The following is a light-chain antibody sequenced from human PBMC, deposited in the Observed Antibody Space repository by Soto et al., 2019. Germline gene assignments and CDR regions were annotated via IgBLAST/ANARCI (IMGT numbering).Light chain of an antibody. CDR2: AAS. CDR3: QQYYSYPYT. CDR1: QGISSY. Sequence: AIRMTQSPSSLSASTGARVTITCRASQGISSYLAWYQQKPGKAPKLLIYAASTLQSGGPSRFTGSGSGTDFTLTISCLQSEDFATYYCQQYYSYPYTFGGGTKVEIK. J-gene: IGKJ4*01. V-gene: IGKV1-8*01.